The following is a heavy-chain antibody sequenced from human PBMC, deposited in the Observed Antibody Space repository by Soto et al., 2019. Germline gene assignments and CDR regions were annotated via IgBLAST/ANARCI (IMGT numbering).Heavy chain of an antibody. J-gene: IGHJ4*02. CDR1: GDPISSSHW. D-gene: IGHD1-26*01. CDR2: IYHSGSI. V-gene: IGHV4-4*02. Sequence: PSETLSLTCAVSGDPISSSHWLSWFLQTPWKGLEWIGEIYHSGSINYNPSLKSRVIISADRSKNQFPLRLSSVTAADTAVYYCATSQLGEYFDYWGQGTLVTVSS. CDR3: ATSQLGEYFDY.